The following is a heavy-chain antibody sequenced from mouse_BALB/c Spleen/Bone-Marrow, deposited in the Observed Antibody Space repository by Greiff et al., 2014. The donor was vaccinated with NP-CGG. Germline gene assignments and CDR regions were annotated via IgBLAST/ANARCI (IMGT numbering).Heavy chain of an antibody. CDR2: IFPGSGNT. CDR1: VYSLTIYY. V-gene: IGHV1-66*01. J-gene: IGHJ4*01. CDR3: ARGRFTTVVATGAM. Sequence: VKLMESIPFLGSAGASAKLYCPASVYSLTIYYIKWVKQRPGQGLEWIGWIFPGSGNTKYNEKFKGKATLTADTSSSTAYMQLSSLTSEDSAVYFCARGRFTTVVATGAM. D-gene: IGHD1-1*01.